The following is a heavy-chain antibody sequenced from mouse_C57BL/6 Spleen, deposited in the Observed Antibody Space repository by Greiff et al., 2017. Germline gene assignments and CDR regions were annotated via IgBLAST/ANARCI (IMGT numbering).Heavy chain of an antibody. V-gene: IGHV1-80*01. CDR2: IYPGDGDT. CDR3: ARVDYYGSNYFDY. J-gene: IGHJ2*01. D-gene: IGHD1-1*01. CDR1: GYAFSSYW. Sequence: QVQLQQSGAELVKPGASVKISCKASGYAFSSYWMNWVKQRPGKGLEWIGQIYPGDGDTNYNGKFKGKATLTADKSSSTAYMQLSSLTSEDSAVYFCARVDYYGSNYFDYWGQGTTLTVSS.